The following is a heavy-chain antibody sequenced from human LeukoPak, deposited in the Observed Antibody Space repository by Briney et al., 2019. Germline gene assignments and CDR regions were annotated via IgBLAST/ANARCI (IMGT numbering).Heavy chain of an antibody. CDR1: GFTFRTYA. Sequence: PGGSLRLSCTVSGFTFRTYAMGWVRQAPGKGLEWVAGITNNGGARNYADSVKGRFTIYRDDSKSTVDLQMNSLRVEDTALYYCARDGWGWAQYDYWGQGSLVTVSS. CDR2: ITNNGGAR. CDR3: ARDGWGWAQYDY. V-gene: IGHV3-23*01. J-gene: IGHJ4*02. D-gene: IGHD5-24*01.